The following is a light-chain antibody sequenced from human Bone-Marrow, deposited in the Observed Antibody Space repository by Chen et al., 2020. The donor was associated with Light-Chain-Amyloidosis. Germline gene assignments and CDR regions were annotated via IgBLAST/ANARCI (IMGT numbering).Light chain of an antibody. CDR2: LAS. CDR3: QQADKFPIT. J-gene: IGKJ5*01. CDR1: QDITNL. Sequence: DIQMTQSPSSVSASIGDSVSITCRASQDITNLLGWYQQKPGKAQKLLIYLASNLHTGVPSRLIASGFGTFFTLSINTVQPEDFGSYYCQQADKFPITFGQGTRL. V-gene: IGKV1-12*01.